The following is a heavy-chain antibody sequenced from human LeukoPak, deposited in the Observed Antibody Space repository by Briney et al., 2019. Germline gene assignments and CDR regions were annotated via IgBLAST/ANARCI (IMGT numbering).Heavy chain of an antibody. V-gene: IGHV4-34*01. Sequence: SETLSLTCAVYGWSFSGHYWSWLRQPPGKGLEWIGEINHSGSTNYNPSLKSRVTISVDTSKNQFSLNLSSVTAADSAVYYCARRTVDFYYFMDVWGKGTTVTVSS. CDR3: ARRTVDFYYFMDV. J-gene: IGHJ6*03. CDR2: INHSGST. CDR1: GWSFSGHY. D-gene: IGHD4-11*01.